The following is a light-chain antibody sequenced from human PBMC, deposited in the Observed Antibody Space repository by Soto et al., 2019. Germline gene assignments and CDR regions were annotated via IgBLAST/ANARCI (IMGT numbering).Light chain of an antibody. CDR1: QTVTDSY. CDR3: QQYNNWPPWT. V-gene: IGKV3-20*01. J-gene: IGKJ1*01. Sequence: IVLTQSPGTLSLSPGESATLSCRASQTVTDSYLAWYQQTPGQAPRLLIYGTSNRAAGVPNRFRGAGSGTDFTLTISSLQSEDFAVYYCQQYNNWPPWTFGQGTKVEIK. CDR2: GTS.